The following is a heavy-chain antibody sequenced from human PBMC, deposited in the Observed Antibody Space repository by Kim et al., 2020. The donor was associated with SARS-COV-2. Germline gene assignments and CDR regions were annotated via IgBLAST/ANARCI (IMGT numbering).Heavy chain of an antibody. J-gene: IGHJ6*02. V-gene: IGHV4-30-4*01. Sequence: SETLSLTCTVSGGSISSGDYYWSWIRQPPGKGLEWIGYIYYSGSTYYNPSLKSRVTISVDTSRTRFSLRLSSVTAADTAVYYCAREGCSGGSCYGGYYYGMGVWGQGTTVTVSS. CDR1: GGSISSGDYY. D-gene: IGHD2-15*01. CDR2: IYYSGST. CDR3: AREGCSGGSCYGGYYYGMGV.